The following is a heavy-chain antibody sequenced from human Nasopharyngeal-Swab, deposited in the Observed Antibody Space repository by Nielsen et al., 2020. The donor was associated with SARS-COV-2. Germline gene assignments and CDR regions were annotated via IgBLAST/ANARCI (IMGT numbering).Heavy chain of an antibody. CDR2: ISSSSSYI. Sequence: WIRQPPGKGLEWVSSISSSSSYIYYADSVKGRFTISRDNAKNSLYLQMNSLRAEDTAVYYGARVTGGTGEDWGQGTLGTVSS. D-gene: IGHD3-16*01. J-gene: IGHJ4*02. CDR3: ARVTGGTGED. V-gene: IGHV3-21*01.